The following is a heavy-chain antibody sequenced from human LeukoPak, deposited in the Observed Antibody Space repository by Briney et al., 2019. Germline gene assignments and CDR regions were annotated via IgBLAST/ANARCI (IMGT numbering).Heavy chain of an antibody. J-gene: IGHJ4*02. CDR2: ICSSSSYI. D-gene: IGHD6-13*01. CDR1: GFTFSSYS. V-gene: IGHV3-21*01. Sequence: GGSLRLSCAASGFTFSSYSMNWVRQAPGKGLEWVSSICSSSSYIYYADSVKGRFTISRDNAKNSLYLQMNSLRAEDTAVYYCASSGSWYVEDYWGQGTLVTVSS. CDR3: ASSGSWYVEDY.